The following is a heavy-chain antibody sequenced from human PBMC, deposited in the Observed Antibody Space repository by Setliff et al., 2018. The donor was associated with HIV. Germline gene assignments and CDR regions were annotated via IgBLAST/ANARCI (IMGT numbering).Heavy chain of an antibody. J-gene: IGHJ4*02. CDR2: ISWDGGTT. Sequence: GESLKISCAASGFTFSSYAMTWVRQTPGKGLEWVSGISWDGGTTGYADSVKGRFTISRDNAKHSLYLQMNSLRTEDTAVYYCARDRESSGYLDHWGQGSLVTVSS. D-gene: IGHD3-3*01. CDR3: ARDRESSGYLDH. V-gene: IGHV3-20*04. CDR1: GFTFSSYA.